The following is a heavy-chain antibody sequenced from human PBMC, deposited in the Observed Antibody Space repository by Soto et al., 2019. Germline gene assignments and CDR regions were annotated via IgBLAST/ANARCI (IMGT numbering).Heavy chain of an antibody. Sequence: QVQLVQSGAEVKKPGASVKVSCKVSGYTLTELSMHWVRQAPGKGLEWMGGFDPEDGETIYAQKFQGRVTMTEDTSTDTAYMELSSLRCEDTAVYYCATSVTFGGVIVLNMPYYFGYWGQGTLVTVSS. CDR3: ATSVTFGGVIVLNMPYYFGY. V-gene: IGHV1-24*01. CDR2: FDPEDGET. J-gene: IGHJ4*02. D-gene: IGHD3-16*02. CDR1: GYTLTELS.